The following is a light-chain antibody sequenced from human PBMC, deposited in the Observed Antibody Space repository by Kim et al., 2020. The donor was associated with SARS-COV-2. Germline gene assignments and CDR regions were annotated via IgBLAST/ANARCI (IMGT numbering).Light chain of an antibody. CDR2: EVS. J-gene: IGLJ3*02. CDR1: SGDVGRYNL. V-gene: IGLV2-23*02. Sequence: GESITISCTETSGDVGRYNLVSWYQQHPGKAPKLLIYEVSKWPSGVSNRFSGSKSGNTASLTISGLQAEDEADYYCCTYAGSSTFVFGGGTKVTVL. CDR3: CTYAGSSTFV.